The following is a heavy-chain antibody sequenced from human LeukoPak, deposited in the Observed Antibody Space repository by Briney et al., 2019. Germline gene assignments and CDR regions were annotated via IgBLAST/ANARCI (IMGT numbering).Heavy chain of an antibody. V-gene: IGHV3-7*01. Sequence: PGGSLRLSCAASGFTFGTYWMNWVRQAPGKGLEWVATIKQDGSEKYYVDSVKGRFTISRDNAKNSLYLQMNSLRAEDTAVYYCATGSNNWNDIRDPFDYWGQGTLVTVSS. D-gene: IGHD1-1*01. CDR3: ATGSNNWNDIRDPFDY. CDR1: GFTFGTYW. CDR2: IKQDGSEK. J-gene: IGHJ4*02.